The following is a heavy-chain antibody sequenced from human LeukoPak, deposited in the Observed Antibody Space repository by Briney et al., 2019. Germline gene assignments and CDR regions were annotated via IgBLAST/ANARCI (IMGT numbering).Heavy chain of an antibody. V-gene: IGHV1-18*01. CDR1: GYTFTSYG. CDR3: ARNPNYDILPGYGCDP. J-gene: IGHJ5*02. CDR2: ISAYNGNT. D-gene: IGHD3-9*01. Sequence: ASVKVSCKASGYTFTSYGISWVRQAPGQGLEWMGWISAYNGNTNYAQKLQGRVTMTTDTSTSTAYMELRSLRSDDTAVYYCARNPNYDILPGYGCDPWGQGPLFTVS.